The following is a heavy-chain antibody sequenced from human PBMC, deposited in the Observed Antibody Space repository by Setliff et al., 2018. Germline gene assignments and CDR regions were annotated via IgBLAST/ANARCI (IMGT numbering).Heavy chain of an antibody. D-gene: IGHD3-3*01. CDR1: GGSISSSSYY. V-gene: IGHV4-39*01. Sequence: SETLSLTCTVSGGSISSSSYYWGWIRQPPGKGLEWIGSIYYSGSTYYNPSLKSRVTISVDTSKNQFSLSLTSVTAEDTAVYYCARMSGFQYIDVWDKGTTVTAP. CDR3: ARMSGFQYIDV. J-gene: IGHJ6*03. CDR2: IYYSGST.